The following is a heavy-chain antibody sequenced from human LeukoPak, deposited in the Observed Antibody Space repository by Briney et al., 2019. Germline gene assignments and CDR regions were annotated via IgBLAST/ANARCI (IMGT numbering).Heavy chain of an antibody. V-gene: IGHV3-30*18. D-gene: IGHD6-6*01. CDR2: ISYDGSNK. CDR1: GFTFSTYG. Sequence: GRSLRLSCAASGFTFSTYGMHWVRQAPGKGLEWVAFISYDGSNKYYADSVKGRFTISRDNSKNTLYLQMNSLRAEDTAVYYCAKSVVIVARRGGFDYWGQGTLVTVSS. CDR3: AKSVVIVARRGGFDY. J-gene: IGHJ4*02.